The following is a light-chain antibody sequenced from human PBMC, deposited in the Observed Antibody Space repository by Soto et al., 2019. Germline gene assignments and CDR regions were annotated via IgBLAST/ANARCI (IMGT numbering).Light chain of an antibody. V-gene: IGKV3-15*01. J-gene: IGKJ1*01. Sequence: EIVMTQSPATLAVSPGERATLSCRASQGVSSRLAWYQQKPGQAPRLLIYDVSTRASDTPARFSGSGSGTEFTLTLSSLQSEDFAIYYCQQYTDWPPWTFGQGTKVEI. CDR3: QQYTDWPPWT. CDR2: DVS. CDR1: QGVSSR.